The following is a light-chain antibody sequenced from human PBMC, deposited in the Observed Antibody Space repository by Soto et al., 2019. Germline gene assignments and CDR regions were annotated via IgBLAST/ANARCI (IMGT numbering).Light chain of an antibody. Sequence: QAVVTQEPSLTVSPGGTATLTCGSSTGAVTSGHYPYWFQQKPGQAPRTLIYDTNNKHSWTPARFSGSLLGGKAALTLSGAQPEDEAEYYCLLSYSAAWVFGGGTKLTVL. J-gene: IGLJ3*02. V-gene: IGLV7-46*01. CDR3: LLSYSAAWV. CDR2: DTN. CDR1: TGAVTSGHY.